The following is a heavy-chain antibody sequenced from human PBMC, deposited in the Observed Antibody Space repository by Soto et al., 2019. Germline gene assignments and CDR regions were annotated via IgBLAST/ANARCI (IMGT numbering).Heavy chain of an antibody. Sequence: GASVKVSCKASGYTFTSYGISWVRQAPGQGLEWMGWISAYNGNTNYAQKLQGRVTMTTDTSTSTAYMELRSLRSDDTAVYYCARDPPHYYGSGSYYHSDYWGQGTLVTVSS. CDR2: ISAYNGNT. V-gene: IGHV1-18*01. J-gene: IGHJ4*02. CDR1: GYTFTSYG. D-gene: IGHD3-10*01. CDR3: ARDPPHYYGSGSYYHSDY.